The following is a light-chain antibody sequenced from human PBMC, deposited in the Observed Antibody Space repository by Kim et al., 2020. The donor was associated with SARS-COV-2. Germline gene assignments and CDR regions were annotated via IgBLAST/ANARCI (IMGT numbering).Light chain of an antibody. CDR1: QSISSY. CDR3: QQSYSTPST. Sequence: DIQMTQSPSSLSASVGDRVTITCRESQSISSYLNWYQQKPGKAPKLLIYAASSLQSGVPSRFSGSGSGTDFTLTISSQQPEDFATYYCQQSYSTPSTIGGVTKVDIK. J-gene: IGKJ4*01. V-gene: IGKV1-39*01. CDR2: AAS.